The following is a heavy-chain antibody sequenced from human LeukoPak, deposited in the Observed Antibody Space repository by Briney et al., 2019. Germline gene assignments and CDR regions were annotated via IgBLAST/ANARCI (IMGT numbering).Heavy chain of an antibody. CDR3: AKADDFWSGYYGYY. J-gene: IGHJ4*02. CDR2: ISGSGGST. D-gene: IGHD3-3*01. V-gene: IGHV3-23*01. CDR1: GFTFSSYA. Sequence: GGSLRLSCAASGFTFSSYAISWVRQAPGKGLEWVSAISGSGGSTYYADSVKGRFTISRDNSKNTLYLQMNSLRAEDTAVYYCAKADDFWSGYYGYYWGQGTLVTVSS.